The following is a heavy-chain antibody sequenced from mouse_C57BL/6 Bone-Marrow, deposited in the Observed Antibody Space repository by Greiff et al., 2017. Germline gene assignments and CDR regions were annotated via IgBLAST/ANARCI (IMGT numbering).Heavy chain of an antibody. J-gene: IGHJ3*01. V-gene: IGHV1-62-2*01. CDR3: TRGANGGTRAWFAY. D-gene: IGHD1-1*02. Sequence: VQLQESGAELVKPGASVKLSCKASGYSFTEYTIHWVKQRSGQGLEWIGWFYPGSGSIKYNEKFKDKATLTADKSSSPVYMVLSRLTSEDAAVYICTRGANGGTRAWFAYWGQGTLVTVSA. CDR1: GYSFTEYT. CDR2: FYPGSGSI.